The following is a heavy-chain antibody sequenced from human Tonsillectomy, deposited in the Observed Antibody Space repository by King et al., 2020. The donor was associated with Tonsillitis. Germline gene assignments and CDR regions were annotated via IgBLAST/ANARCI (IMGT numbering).Heavy chain of an antibody. D-gene: IGHD5/OR15-5a*01. V-gene: IGHV4-38-2*02. CDR3: ARAGSTQNWFDP. CDR2: IYHSGST. J-gene: IGHJ5*02. CDR1: GYSISSGYY. Sequence: QLQESGPGLVKPSETLSLTCTVSGYSISSGYYWGWIRQPPGKGLEWIGSIYHSGSTYYNPSLKSRVTISGDTSKNQFSLKLSSVTAADTAVYYCARAGSTQNWFDPWGQGTLVTVSS.